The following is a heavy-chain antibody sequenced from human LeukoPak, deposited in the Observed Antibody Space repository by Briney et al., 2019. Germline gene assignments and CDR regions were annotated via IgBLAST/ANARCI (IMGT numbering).Heavy chain of an antibody. Sequence: SQTLSLTCTVSGGSISSGGYYWSWVRQHPGKGLEWIGSIYYSGSTYYNPSLKSRVTISVDTSKNQFSLKLSSVTAADTAVYYCARLDVKEDTFDYWGQGTLVTVSS. D-gene: IGHD5-18*01. V-gene: IGHV4-39*01. CDR1: GGSISSGGYY. CDR3: ARLDVKEDTFDY. J-gene: IGHJ4*02. CDR2: IYYSGST.